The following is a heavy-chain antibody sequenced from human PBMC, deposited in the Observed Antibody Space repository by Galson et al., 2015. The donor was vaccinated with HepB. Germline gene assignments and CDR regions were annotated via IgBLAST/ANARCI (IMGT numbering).Heavy chain of an antibody. J-gene: IGHJ3*02. CDR1: EYTFTSYD. D-gene: IGHD3-16*02. CDR2: MNPNSGNT. Sequence: SVKVSCKASEYTFTSYDINWVRQATGRGLEWMGWMNPNSGNTGYAQKFQGRVTMTRNTSISTAYMELSSLRSEDTAVYYCARAGRGSYRWWVAFDIWGQGTVVTVSS. V-gene: IGHV1-8*01. CDR3: ARAGRGSYRWWVAFDI.